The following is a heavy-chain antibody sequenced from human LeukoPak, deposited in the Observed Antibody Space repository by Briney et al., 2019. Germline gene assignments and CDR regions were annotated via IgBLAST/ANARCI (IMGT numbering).Heavy chain of an antibody. CDR1: GYTFTSYV. J-gene: IGHJ4*02. CDR3: ARRGPVGGGWGFDY. V-gene: IGHV1-18*01. CDR2: ISGYYGNT. D-gene: IGHD6-19*01. Sequence: ASVNVSCKDSGYTFTSYVISWVRQAPGQGLEWMGWISGYYGNTDSAQNRKGRVTMTRDTSTSTAYMELRSLTSDDTAVYYCARRGPVGGGWGFDYWGQGTLVTVSS.